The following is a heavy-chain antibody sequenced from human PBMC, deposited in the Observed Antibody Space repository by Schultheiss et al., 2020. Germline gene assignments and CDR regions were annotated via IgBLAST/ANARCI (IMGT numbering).Heavy chain of an antibody. CDR2: ISYDGSNK. Sequence: GGSLRLSCAASGFTFSSYAMHWVRQAPGKGLEWVAVISYDGSNKYYADSVKGRFTISRDNSKNTLYLQMNSLRAEDTAVYYCARHMREAGPTYYFDYWGQGTLVTVSS. V-gene: IGHV3-30-3*01. CDR1: GFTFSSYA. CDR3: ARHMREAGPTYYFDY. J-gene: IGHJ4*02. D-gene: IGHD6-13*01.